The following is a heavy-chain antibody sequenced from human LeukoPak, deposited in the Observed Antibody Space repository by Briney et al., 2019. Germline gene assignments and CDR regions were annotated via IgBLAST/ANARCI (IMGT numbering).Heavy chain of an antibody. J-gene: IGHJ4*02. CDR3: AREEVELWSGFGY. V-gene: IGHV3-64*01. D-gene: IGHD5-18*01. Sequence: PGGSLKLSCAASGFTFTTYRMHWVRQAPGKGLEYVSGISSDGGSTYYANSVTGRFTISRDNSKNTLYLQMGSLGGEDMAVYSCAREEVELWSGFGYWGQGTLVTVSS. CDR2: ISSDGGST. CDR1: GFTFTTYR.